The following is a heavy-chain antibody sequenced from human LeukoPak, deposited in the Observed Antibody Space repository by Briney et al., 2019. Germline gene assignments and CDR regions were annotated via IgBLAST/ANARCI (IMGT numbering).Heavy chain of an antibody. Sequence: GESLKISCQASGYDFTTYWIGWVRQMPGKGLEWMGIIYPSDSDIRYSPSFQGQVTISADKAISTAYLQWSSLKASDTAMYYCARHLGLKSYFDYWGQGTLVTVSS. CDR2: IYPSDSDI. D-gene: IGHD3/OR15-3a*01. V-gene: IGHV5-51*01. CDR3: ARHLGLKSYFDY. J-gene: IGHJ4*02. CDR1: GYDFTTYW.